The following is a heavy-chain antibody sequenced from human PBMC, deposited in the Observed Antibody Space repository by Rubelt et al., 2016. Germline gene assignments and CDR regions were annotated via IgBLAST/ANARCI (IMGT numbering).Heavy chain of an antibody. Sequence: QVQLVQSGSELKKPGASVKVSCKASGYTFTSYAMNWVRQAPGQWLGWMGWINTNTGNPTYAHGSTERFVCLMETSVSTAYLPLCSREAEDSAVYYWAKGMRRFGENYWGQGTLVTVSS. V-gene: IGHV7-4-1*01. D-gene: IGHD3-10*01. CDR1: GYTFTSYA. J-gene: IGHJ4*02. CDR3: AKGMRRFGENY. CDR2: INTNTGNP.